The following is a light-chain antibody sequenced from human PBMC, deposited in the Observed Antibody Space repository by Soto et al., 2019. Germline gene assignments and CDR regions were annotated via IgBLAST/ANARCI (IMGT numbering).Light chain of an antibody. Sequence: EVVLTQSPGTLSLSPGERAILSCRTSQSISTTHLAWYQHKPGQAPRLLMSRTSRRAAGIPDRFSGSGSGTDFSLSISRLEPEDFAVYYCQHYGDSPPFTFGPGTKVDVK. CDR3: QHYGDSPPFT. J-gene: IGKJ3*01. V-gene: IGKV3-20*01. CDR2: RTS. CDR1: QSISTTH.